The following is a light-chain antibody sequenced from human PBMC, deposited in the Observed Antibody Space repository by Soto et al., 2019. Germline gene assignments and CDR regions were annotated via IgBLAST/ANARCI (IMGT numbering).Light chain of an antibody. Sequence: DVQMTQSPSSLSASVGDRVTITCRASQSISSYLNWYQQKPGKAPKLLIYGASSLQSGVPSRFSGSESGTDFTLTISRLQPEDFATYYCQQSYSTPYTFGQGTKLEIK. J-gene: IGKJ2*01. CDR3: QQSYSTPYT. CDR2: GAS. CDR1: QSISSY. V-gene: IGKV1-39*01.